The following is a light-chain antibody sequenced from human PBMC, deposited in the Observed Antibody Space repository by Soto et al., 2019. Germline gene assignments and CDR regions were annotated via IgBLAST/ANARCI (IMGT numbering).Light chain of an antibody. V-gene: IGLV2-23*01. J-gene: IGLJ3*02. CDR1: SSDIGSYNF. CDR3: CSYAGRSTWV. Sequence: QSALTQPASVSGSPGQSITISCTGASSDIGSYNFVSWYQQHPGKAPKLMIYADTKRPSGVSHRFSGAKSGNTASLTISGLQAEDESDYSCCSYAGRSTWVFGGGTQLTVL. CDR2: ADT.